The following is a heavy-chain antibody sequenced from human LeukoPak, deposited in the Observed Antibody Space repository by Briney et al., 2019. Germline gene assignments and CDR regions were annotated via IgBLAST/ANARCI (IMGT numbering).Heavy chain of an antibody. V-gene: IGHV1-18*01. CDR1: GYTFTSYG. J-gene: IGHJ4*02. D-gene: IGHD5/OR15-5a*01. Sequence: ASVKVSCKASGYTFTSYGISWVRQAPGQGLEWVGWISAYNGNTNYAQKLRGRVTITTDTSTSTAYMELRSLRSDDTAAYYCARDLVYVSGSRRKDYFDYWGQGTLVTVSS. CDR2: ISAYNGNT. CDR3: ARDLVYVSGSRRKDYFDY.